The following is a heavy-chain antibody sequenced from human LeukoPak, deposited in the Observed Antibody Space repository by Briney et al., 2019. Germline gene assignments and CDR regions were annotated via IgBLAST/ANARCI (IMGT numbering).Heavy chain of an antibody. J-gene: IGHJ4*02. CDR2: IYYSGST. V-gene: IGHV4-39*01. D-gene: IGHD3-3*01. CDR3: ARHPDGFGVDH. Sequence: SETLSLTCTGSGGSISSSSYYWGWIRQPPGKGLEWIGSIYYSGSTYYNPSLKSRVTISVDTSKNQFSLKLSSVTAADTAVYYCARHPDGFGVDHWGQGTLVTVSS. CDR1: GGSISSSSYY.